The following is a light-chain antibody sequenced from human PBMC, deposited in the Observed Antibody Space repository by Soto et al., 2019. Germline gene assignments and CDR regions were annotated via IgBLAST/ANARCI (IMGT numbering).Light chain of an antibody. Sequence: DMAMTQSPSSLSASVGDRVTITCQASQDISNYLNWYQQKPGKAPKVLIYDVSNLETGVPSRFSGSGSGTAFSLTISNLQPEDIATYYCQKGSTFGGGTKVEIK. J-gene: IGKJ4*01. CDR2: DVS. CDR3: QKGST. CDR1: QDISNY. V-gene: IGKV1-33*01.